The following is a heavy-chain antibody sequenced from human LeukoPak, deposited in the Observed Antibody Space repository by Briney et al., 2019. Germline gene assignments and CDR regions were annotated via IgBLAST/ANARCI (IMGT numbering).Heavy chain of an antibody. CDR3: ARDWLWFGESDT. D-gene: IGHD3-10*01. CDR1: GFTVSSNS. Sequence: GSLRLSCTVSGFTVSSNSMSWVRQAPGKGLEWVSYISSSGSTIFYADSVRGRFTISRDNAKNSLYLQMHSLRAEDTAVYYCARDWLWFGESDTWGPGTLVTVSS. J-gene: IGHJ1*01. CDR2: ISSSGSTI. V-gene: IGHV3-48*04.